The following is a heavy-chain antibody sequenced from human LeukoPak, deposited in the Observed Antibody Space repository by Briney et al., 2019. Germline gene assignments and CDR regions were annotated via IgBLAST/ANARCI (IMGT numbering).Heavy chain of an antibody. CDR3: ARDRGVRGVNYFDY. D-gene: IGHD3-10*01. CDR1: GFTFSSYS. J-gene: IGHJ4*02. Sequence: PGGSLRLSCAASGFTFSSYSMNWVRQAPGKGLEWVSSISSSSSYIYYADSVKGRFTISRDNAKNSLYLQMNSLRAEDTAVYYCARDRGVRGVNYFDYWGQGTLVTVSS. CDR2: ISSSSSYI. V-gene: IGHV3-21*01.